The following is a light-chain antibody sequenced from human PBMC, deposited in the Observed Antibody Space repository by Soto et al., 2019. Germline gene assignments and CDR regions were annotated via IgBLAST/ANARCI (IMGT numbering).Light chain of an antibody. CDR3: SSYTTTSTVV. CDR2: EVS. Sequence: QSALTQPASVSGSPGPSIAVSCTGTSGDIGGHNYVSWYHQHPGQVPQLFLYEVSNRPSGVSNRFSGSKSGNTASLTVSGLQAEDEADYYCSSYTTTSTVVFGGGTKLTVL. CDR1: SGDIGGHNY. V-gene: IGLV2-14*01. J-gene: IGLJ2*01.